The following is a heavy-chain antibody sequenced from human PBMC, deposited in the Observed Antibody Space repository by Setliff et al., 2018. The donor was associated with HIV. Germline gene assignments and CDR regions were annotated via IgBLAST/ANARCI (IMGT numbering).Heavy chain of an antibody. CDR3: ARDSPADGGNPGRFQR. Sequence: ETLSLTCTVSGGSISSSSYYWGWIRQPPGKGLEWIGSIYYSGSTYYNPSLKSRVTISVDTSKNQFSLKLTSVTAADTAMYFCARDSPADGGNPGRFQRWGQGTLVTVSS. CDR2: IYYSGST. J-gene: IGHJ1*01. CDR1: GGSISSSSYY. V-gene: IGHV4-39*02. D-gene: IGHD2-15*01.